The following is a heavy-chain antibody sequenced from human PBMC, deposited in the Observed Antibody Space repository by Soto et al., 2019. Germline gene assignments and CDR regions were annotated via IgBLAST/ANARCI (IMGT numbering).Heavy chain of an antibody. D-gene: IGHD3-10*01. V-gene: IGHV1-69*13. CDR3: ARGDTMVRGVFDY. CDR1: GGTFSSYA. J-gene: IGHJ4*02. Sequence: GASVKVSCKASGGTFSSYAISWVRQAPGQGLEWMGGIIPIFGTANYAQRFQGRVTITADESTSTAYMELSSLRSEDTAVYYCARGDTMVRGVFDYWGQGTLVTVSS. CDR2: IIPIFGTA.